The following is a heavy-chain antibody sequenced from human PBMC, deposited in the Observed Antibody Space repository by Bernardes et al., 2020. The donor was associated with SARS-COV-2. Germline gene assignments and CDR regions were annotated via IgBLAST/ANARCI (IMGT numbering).Heavy chain of an antibody. CDR1: GYTLTELS. CDR2: FDPEDGET. D-gene: IGHD3-16*02. V-gene: IGHV1-24*01. CDR3: ATGVMITFGGVIGPGDY. J-gene: IGHJ4*02. Sequence: SEKVSCKVSGYTLTELSMHWVRQAPGKGLEWMGGFDPEDGETIYAQKFQGRVTMTEDTSTDTAYMELSSLRSEDTAVYYCATGVMITFGGVIGPGDYWGQGTLVTVSS.